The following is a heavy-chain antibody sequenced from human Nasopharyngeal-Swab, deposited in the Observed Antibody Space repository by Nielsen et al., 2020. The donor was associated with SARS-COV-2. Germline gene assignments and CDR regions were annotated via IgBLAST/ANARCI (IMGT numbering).Heavy chain of an antibody. Sequence: WVRQAPGQGLEWMGIINPSGGSTSYAQKSQGRVTMTRDTSTSTVYMELSSLRSEDTAVYYCARGRITMVRGVRSFRAFDIWGQGTMVTVSS. D-gene: IGHD3-10*01. V-gene: IGHV1-46*01. CDR2: INPSGGST. J-gene: IGHJ3*02. CDR3: ARGRITMVRGVRSFRAFDI.